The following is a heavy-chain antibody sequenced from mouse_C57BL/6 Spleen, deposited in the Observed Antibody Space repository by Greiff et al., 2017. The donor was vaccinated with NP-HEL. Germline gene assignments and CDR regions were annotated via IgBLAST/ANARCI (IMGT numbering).Heavy chain of an antibody. CDR1: GFNIKDYY. CDR2: IDPEDGDT. V-gene: IGHV14-1*01. CDR3: TFNIYTVVAEAMDY. Sequence: VQLQQSGAELVRPGASVKLSCTASGFNIKDYYMHWVKQRPEQGLEWIGRIDPEDGDTEYAPKFQGKATMTADTSSNTAYLQLSSLTSEDTAVYYCTFNIYTVVAEAMDYWGQGTSVTVSS. J-gene: IGHJ4*01. D-gene: IGHD1-1*01.